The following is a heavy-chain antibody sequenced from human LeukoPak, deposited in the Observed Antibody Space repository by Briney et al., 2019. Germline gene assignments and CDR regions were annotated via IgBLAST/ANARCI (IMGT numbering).Heavy chain of an antibody. CDR1: GFTFSSYE. CDR2: IGSSGGSR. Sequence: PGGSLRLSCAASGFTFSSYEMDWVRRAPGKGLEWVSYIGSSGGSRYYADSVKGRFTSSRDNAKNSLYLQMNSLRVEDTAVYYCAREDGDAFDIWGPGTMVTVSS. V-gene: IGHV3-48*03. J-gene: IGHJ3*02. CDR3: AREDGDAFDI. D-gene: IGHD5-24*01.